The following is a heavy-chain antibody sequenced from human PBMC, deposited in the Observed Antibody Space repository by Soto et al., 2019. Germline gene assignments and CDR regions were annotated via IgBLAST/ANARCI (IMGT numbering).Heavy chain of an antibody. CDR1: GYTFTSYA. CDR3: ARDRGDYYDILTGPFDY. V-gene: IGHV1-3*01. J-gene: IGHJ4*02. CDR2: INAGNGNT. D-gene: IGHD3-9*01. Sequence: ASVKVSCKASGYTFTSYAMHWVRQAPGQGLEWMGWINAGNGNTKYSQKFQGRVTITRDTSASTAYMELSSLRSEDTAVYYCARDRGDYYDILTGPFDYWGQGTLVTVSS.